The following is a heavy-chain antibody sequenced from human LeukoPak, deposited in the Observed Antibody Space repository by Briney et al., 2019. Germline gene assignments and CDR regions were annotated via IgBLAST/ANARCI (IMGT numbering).Heavy chain of an antibody. V-gene: IGHV3-73*01. J-gene: IGHJ4*02. Sequence: GGSLRLSCAASGFTFSGSAMHWVRQASGKGLEWVGRIRSKANSYATVYAASVKGRFTISRDDSKNTAYLQMNSLKTEDTAVYYCTSGLSVRRSNNTPVDYWGQGTLVTVSS. D-gene: IGHD1-1*01. CDR1: GFTFSGSA. CDR3: TSGLSVRRSNNTPVDY. CDR2: IRSKANSYAT.